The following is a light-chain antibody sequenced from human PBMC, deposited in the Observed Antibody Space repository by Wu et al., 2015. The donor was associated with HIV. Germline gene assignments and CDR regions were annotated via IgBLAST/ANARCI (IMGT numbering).Light chain of an antibody. V-gene: IGKV3-20*01. J-gene: IGKJ3*01. CDR3: HQYGGSPPFT. CDR1: QSVSSTY. Sequence: EIVLTQSPGTLSLSPGERATLSCRASQSVSSTYLAWYQQKPGQPPRLLTYAASRRATGIPDRFSGSGSGTDFSLTISRLEPEDFAVYYCHQYGGSPPFTFGPGTKVDIK. CDR2: AAS.